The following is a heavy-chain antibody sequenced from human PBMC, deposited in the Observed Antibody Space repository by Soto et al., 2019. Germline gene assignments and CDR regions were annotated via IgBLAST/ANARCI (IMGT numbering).Heavy chain of an antibody. CDR3: AKDRSDYGNYPILDY. V-gene: IGHV3-30*18. J-gene: IGHJ4*02. Sequence: QVQLVESGGGVVQPGRSLRLSCAASGFIFSSYGMHWVRQAPGKGLEWVAVTSYDGSTKYYADSVKGRFTISRDNSEKTLQLELNRLRPEDTAVYYCAKDRSDYGNYPILDYWGRGTLVTVSS. CDR2: TSYDGSTK. D-gene: IGHD4-17*01. CDR1: GFIFSSYG.